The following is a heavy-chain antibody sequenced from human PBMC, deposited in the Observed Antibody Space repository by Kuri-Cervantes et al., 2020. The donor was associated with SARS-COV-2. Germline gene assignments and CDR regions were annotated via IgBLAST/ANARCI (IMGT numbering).Heavy chain of an antibody. V-gene: IGHV1-18*01. CDR2: INTYNGNT. D-gene: IGHD1-26*01. Sequence: ASVKVSCKASGYSFTNFGVTWVRQAPGQGLEWMGWINTYNGNTNYAQKLQGRVTMTTDTSTSTAYMELRSLRSDDTAVYYCARGAVGASAWGDYWGQGTLVTVSS. CDR3: ARGAVGASAWGDY. CDR1: GYSFTNFG. J-gene: IGHJ4*02.